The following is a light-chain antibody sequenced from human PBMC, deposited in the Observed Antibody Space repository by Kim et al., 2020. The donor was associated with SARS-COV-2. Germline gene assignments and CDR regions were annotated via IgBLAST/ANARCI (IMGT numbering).Light chain of an antibody. Sequence: STGERATLSCRASQSIRSTYLAWYKQKPGQAPRLVIYGASSRPTGIPDRFSGSGSGTDFTLTISRLKPEDFAVYYCQQYGRSPPYTFGQGTKLEI. CDR3: QQYGRSPPYT. CDR2: GAS. CDR1: QSIRSTY. J-gene: IGKJ2*01. V-gene: IGKV3-20*01.